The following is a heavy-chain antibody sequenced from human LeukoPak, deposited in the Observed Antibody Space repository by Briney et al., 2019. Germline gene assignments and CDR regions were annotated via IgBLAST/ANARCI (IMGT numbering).Heavy chain of an antibody. CDR3: ARSGIVGALFDP. V-gene: IGHV4-39*01. Sequence: SETLSLTCTVSGGSISSSSYYWGWLRQPPGKGLEWIGSIYYSGSTYYNPSLKSRVTISVDTSKNQFSLKLSSVTAADTAVYYCARSGIVGALFDPWGQGTLVTVSS. D-gene: IGHD1-26*01. J-gene: IGHJ5*02. CDR1: GGSISSSSYY. CDR2: IYYSGST.